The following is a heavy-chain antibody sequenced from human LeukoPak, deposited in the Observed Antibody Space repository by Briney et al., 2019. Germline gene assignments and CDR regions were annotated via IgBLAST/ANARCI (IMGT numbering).Heavy chain of an antibody. CDR2: INHSGST. CDR3: ARSRDCSSTSCYTSIDY. J-gene: IGHJ4*02. Sequence: RPSETLSLTCAVYGGSFSGYYWSWIRQPPGKGLEWIGEINHSGSTNYNPSLKSRVTISVDTSKNQFSLKLSSVTAADTAVYYCARSRDCSSTSCYTSIDYWGQGTLVTVSS. D-gene: IGHD2-2*02. CDR1: GGSFSGYY. V-gene: IGHV4-34*01.